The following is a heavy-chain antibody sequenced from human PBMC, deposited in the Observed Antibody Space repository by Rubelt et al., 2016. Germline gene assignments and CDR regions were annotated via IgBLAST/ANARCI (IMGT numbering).Heavy chain of an antibody. CDR3: ARGSYYFDY. V-gene: IGHV3-7*01. J-gene: IGHJ4*02. D-gene: IGHD2-21*01. CDR2: IKQDGSEK. Sequence: VRQAPGKGLEWVANIKQDGSEKYYVDSVKGRFTISRDNSKNTVYLQMNTLKPEDTAVYYSARGSYYFDYWGQGTLVTVSS.